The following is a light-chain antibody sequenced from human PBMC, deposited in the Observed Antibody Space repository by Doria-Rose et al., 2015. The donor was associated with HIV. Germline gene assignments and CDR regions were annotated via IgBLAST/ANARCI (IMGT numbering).Light chain of an antibody. CDR3: HQYGTSWT. CDR2: DGS. Sequence: TQSPGTLSLSPGERATLSCRASQRFSSSYLAWYQQKPGRAPSLLIYDGSTRATGIPDRFSASGSGTDFTLTINRLEPEDFALYYCHQYGTSWTFGQGTKVEI. CDR1: QRFSSSY. J-gene: IGKJ1*01. V-gene: IGKV3-20*01.